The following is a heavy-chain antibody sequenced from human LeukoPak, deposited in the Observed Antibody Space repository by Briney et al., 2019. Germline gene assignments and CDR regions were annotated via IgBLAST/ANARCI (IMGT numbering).Heavy chain of an antibody. CDR3: ARGHGGNIAAAGIGLFDY. J-gene: IGHJ4*02. Sequence: ASAMVSRKASGYTFTTCYMHWVRHPPRQGREWLGIINPRGGSTSYAQKFQGRVTMTRDTSTSTVYMELSSLRSEDTAVYYCARGHGGNIAAAGIGLFDYWGEGTLVTVSS. V-gene: IGHV1-46*01. CDR1: GYTFTTCY. CDR2: INPRGGST. D-gene: IGHD6-13*01.